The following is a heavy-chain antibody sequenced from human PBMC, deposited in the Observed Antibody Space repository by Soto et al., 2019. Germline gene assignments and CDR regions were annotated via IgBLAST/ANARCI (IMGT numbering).Heavy chain of an antibody. D-gene: IGHD3-22*01. CDR3: ATARWLLLLQEAYFDY. Sequence: GASVKVSCKVSGYTLTELSMHWVRQAPGKGLEWMGGFDPEDGETIYAQKFQGRVTMTEDTSTDTAYMELSSLRSEDTAVYYCATARWLLLLQEAYFDYWGQGTLVTVSS. CDR1: GYTLTELS. V-gene: IGHV1-24*01. J-gene: IGHJ4*02. CDR2: FDPEDGET.